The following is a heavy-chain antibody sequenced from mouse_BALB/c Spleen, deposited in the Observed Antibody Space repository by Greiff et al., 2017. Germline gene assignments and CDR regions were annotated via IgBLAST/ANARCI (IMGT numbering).Heavy chain of an antibody. CDR2: ISDGGSYT. Sequence: DVKLVESGGGLVKPGGSLKLSCAASGFTFSDYYLYWVRQTPEKRLEWVATISDGGSYTYYPDSVKGRFTISRDNAKNNLYLQMSSLKSEDTAMYYCARDYGNYVAMDYWGQGTSVTVSS. J-gene: IGHJ4*01. CDR1: GFTFSDYY. V-gene: IGHV5-4*02. D-gene: IGHD2-1*01. CDR3: ARDYGNYVAMDY.